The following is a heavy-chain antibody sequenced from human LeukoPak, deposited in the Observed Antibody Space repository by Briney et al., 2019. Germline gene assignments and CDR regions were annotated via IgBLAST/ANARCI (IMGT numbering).Heavy chain of an antibody. CDR3: AKDSRRFSSGWYWDAFDI. CDR1: GFTFSSYA. Sequence: GGSLRLSCAASGFTFSSYAMSWVRQAPGKGLEWVSAISGSGGSTYYADSVKGRSTISRDNSKNTLYLQMNSLRAEDTAVYYCAKDSRRFSSGWYWDAFDIWGQGTMVTVSS. D-gene: IGHD6-19*01. V-gene: IGHV3-23*01. CDR2: ISGSGGST. J-gene: IGHJ3*02.